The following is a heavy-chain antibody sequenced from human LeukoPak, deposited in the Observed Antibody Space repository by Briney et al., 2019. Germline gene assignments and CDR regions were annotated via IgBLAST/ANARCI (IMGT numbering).Heavy chain of an antibody. V-gene: IGHV4-59*01. Sequence: GSLRLSCAASGFTFSSYSMNWVRQAPGKGLEWIGYIYYSGSTNYNPSLKSRVTISVDTSKNQFSLKLSSVTAADTAVYYCARGERSRYCGGDCPDAFDIWGQGTMVTVSS. CDR2: IYYSGST. J-gene: IGHJ3*02. D-gene: IGHD2-21*02. CDR3: ARGERSRYCGGDCPDAFDI. CDR1: GFTFSSYS.